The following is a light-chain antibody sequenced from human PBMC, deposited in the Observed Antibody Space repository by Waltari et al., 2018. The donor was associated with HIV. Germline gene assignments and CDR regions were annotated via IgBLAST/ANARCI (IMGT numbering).Light chain of an antibody. V-gene: IGKV3-15*01. CDR1: QSISNN. CDR2: GAS. CDR3: QQYNDFPLT. Sequence: EIVMTQSPATLSVSPGERATLSCRASQSISNNLAWYQQYPGQAPRLLIYGASTKDTAIPARFSGSGSGTEFTLTISSLQSEDFAVYYCQQYNDFPLTFGGGTKVEIK. J-gene: IGKJ4*01.